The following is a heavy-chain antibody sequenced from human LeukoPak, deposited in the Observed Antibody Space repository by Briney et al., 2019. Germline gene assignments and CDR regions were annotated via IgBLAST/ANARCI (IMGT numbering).Heavy chain of an antibody. D-gene: IGHD3-16*02. Sequence: PSETLSLTCAVYGGSFSGYYWSWIRQPPGKGLEWIGEINHSGSTNYNPSLKSRDTISVDTSKNQFSLKLSSVTAADTAVYYCARDGGYDYVWGSYRPPGFDYWGQGTLVTVSS. V-gene: IGHV4-34*01. CDR1: GGSFSGYY. CDR3: ARDGGYDYVWGSYRPPGFDY. CDR2: INHSGST. J-gene: IGHJ4*02.